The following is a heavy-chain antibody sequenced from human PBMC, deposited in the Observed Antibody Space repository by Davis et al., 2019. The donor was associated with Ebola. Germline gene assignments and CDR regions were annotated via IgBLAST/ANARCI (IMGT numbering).Heavy chain of an antibody. CDR1: GCSISSSSYY. CDR2: IYYSGST. CDR3: ARALPRGPYHYYYGMDV. J-gene: IGHJ6*02. D-gene: IGHD3-10*01. V-gene: IGHV4-39*06. Sequence: MPSETLSLTCTVSGCSISSSSYYWGWIRQPRGKGLEWIGSIYYSGSTYYNPYLKSRVTISVDTSKNQFALKLSSVTAADAAVYYCARALPRGPYHYYYGMDVWGQGTTVTVSS.